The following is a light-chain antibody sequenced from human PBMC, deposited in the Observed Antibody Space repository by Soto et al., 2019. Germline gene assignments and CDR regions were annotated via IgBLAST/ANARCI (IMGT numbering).Light chain of an antibody. Sequence: QSVLTQPASVSGSPGQSITISCTGTSSDVGSYKFVSWYQQYPGKAPTLIIYEGSERPSGVSDRFSGSKSGNTASLTISGLRFADEADYFCCSYAGGSNVFGTGTKVTVL. J-gene: IGLJ1*01. V-gene: IGLV2-23*01. CDR1: SSDVGSYKF. CDR3: CSYAGGSNV. CDR2: EGS.